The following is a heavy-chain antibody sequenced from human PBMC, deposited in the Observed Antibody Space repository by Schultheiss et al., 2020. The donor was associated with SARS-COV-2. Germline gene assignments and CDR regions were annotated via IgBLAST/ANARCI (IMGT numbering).Heavy chain of an antibody. CDR1: GGSFSGYY. J-gene: IGHJ3*02. V-gene: IGHV4-34*01. D-gene: IGHD2-21*01. Sequence: SQTLSLTCAVYGGSFSGYYWSWIRQHPGKGLEWIGYIYYGGSTYQNPSLKSRVTISIDTSKNQFSLNLSSVTAADTAVYYCAGGVVLDAFDIWGQGTMVTVSS. CDR2: IYYGGST. CDR3: AGGVVLDAFDI.